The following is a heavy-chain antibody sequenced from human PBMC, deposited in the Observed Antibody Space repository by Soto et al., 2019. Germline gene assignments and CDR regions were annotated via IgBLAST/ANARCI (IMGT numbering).Heavy chain of an antibody. CDR1: GYTFTSYG. Sequence: QVQLVQSGSEMKEPGASVRVSCKASGYTFTSYGFSWVRQAPGHGLEWVAWISANHGRTNSADKFQGRVTLTTDTSTSTAYMELRGLRSDDTAIYYCARDFRDSCGGATCVYFDYWGQGTLVTVSS. CDR2: ISANHGRT. CDR3: ARDFRDSCGGATCVYFDY. D-gene: IGHD2-21*01. J-gene: IGHJ4*02. V-gene: IGHV1-18*01.